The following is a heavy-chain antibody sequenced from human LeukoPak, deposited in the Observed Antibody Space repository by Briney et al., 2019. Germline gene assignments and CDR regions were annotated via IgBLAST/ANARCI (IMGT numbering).Heavy chain of an antibody. D-gene: IGHD3-22*01. Sequence: SETLSLTCTVSGGSIRGYYWSWIRQPPGKGLEWIGYIYYSGSTNYNPSLKSRVTISVDTSKNQFSLKLSSVTAADTAVYYCARAYYYDSSGYSYYFDYWGQGTLVTVSS. CDR1: GGSIRGYY. CDR3: ARAYYYDSSGYSYYFDY. J-gene: IGHJ4*02. V-gene: IGHV4-59*01. CDR2: IYYSGST.